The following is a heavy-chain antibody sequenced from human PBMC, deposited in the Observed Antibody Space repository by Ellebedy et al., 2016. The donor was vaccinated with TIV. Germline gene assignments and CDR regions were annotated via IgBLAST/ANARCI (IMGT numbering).Heavy chain of an antibody. J-gene: IGHJ4*02. D-gene: IGHD3-22*01. CDR1: GGSFSGYY. V-gene: IGHV4-34*01. CDR3: ARKGSGYYLAYGY. CDR2: INHSGST. Sequence: SETLSLXXAVYGGSFSGYYWTWIRQTPEKGLEWIGEINHSGSTNYSPSLKSRVTISVDTSKNQFSLKLNSVTAADTAVYYCARKGSGYYLAYGYWGQGTLVTVSS.